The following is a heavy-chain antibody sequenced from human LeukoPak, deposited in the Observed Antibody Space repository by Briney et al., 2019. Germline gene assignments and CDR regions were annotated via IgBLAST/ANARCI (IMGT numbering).Heavy chain of an antibody. CDR1: GYTFTSYY. D-gene: IGHD2-15*01. J-gene: IGHJ6*04. CDR3: ARDRSAAPTYYYYGMDV. Sequence: ASVKVSCKASGYTFTSYYMHWVRQAPGQGLEWMGIINPSGGGTSYAQKFQGRVTMTRDTSTSTVYMELSSLRSEDTAVYYCARDRSAAPTYYYYGMDVWGKGTTVTVSS. CDR2: INPSGGGT. V-gene: IGHV1-46*01.